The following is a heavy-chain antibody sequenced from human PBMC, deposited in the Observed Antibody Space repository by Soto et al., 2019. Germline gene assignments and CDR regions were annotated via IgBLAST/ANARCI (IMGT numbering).Heavy chain of an antibody. D-gene: IGHD3-16*01. CDR2: MSPISGTA. V-gene: IGHV1-69*18. CDR3: ARDTSDYDSNWYDP. CDR1: GGTLGSNS. Sequence: QLEQSGAEVKKPGSSVKVSCKALGGTLGSNSITWLRQAPGQALEWIGTMSPISGTATNPQTFQDRVTLAADEPTKTAYMELRSLRSEDTAIYYCARDTSDYDSNWYDPWGQGTQVTVSS. J-gene: IGHJ5*02.